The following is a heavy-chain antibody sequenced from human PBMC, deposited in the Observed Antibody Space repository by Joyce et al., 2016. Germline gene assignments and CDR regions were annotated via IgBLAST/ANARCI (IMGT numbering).Heavy chain of an antibody. D-gene: IGHD4-23*01. J-gene: IGHJ4*02. V-gene: IGHV1-18*04. Sequence: QDLLVQSRGEVKKPGASMKLSCKASGFIFTKYGYTWVRQAPGEGLEWMGWISTYNGDTKYPQKFQGRVTMTIDTATTTAYMELGSLKSDDTAMNYCARVAYGANFFDRWGQGALVSVSS. CDR3: ARVAYGANFFDR. CDR2: ISTYNGDT. CDR1: GFIFTKYG.